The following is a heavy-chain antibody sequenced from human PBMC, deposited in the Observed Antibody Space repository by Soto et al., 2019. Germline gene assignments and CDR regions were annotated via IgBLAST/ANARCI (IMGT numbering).Heavy chain of an antibody. D-gene: IGHD6-13*01. CDR1: GGSISSGGYY. CDR3: AVRRIAVVGLTYYYYGMVF. Sequence: PSETLSLTCTVSGGSISSGGYYWSWIRQHPGKGLEWIGYIYYSGSTYYNPSLKSRVTISVDTSKNQFSLKLSSVTAADTAVYYCAVRRIAVVGLTYYYYGMVFWGQGTTVTVSS. J-gene: IGHJ6*02. V-gene: IGHV4-31*03. CDR2: IYYSGST.